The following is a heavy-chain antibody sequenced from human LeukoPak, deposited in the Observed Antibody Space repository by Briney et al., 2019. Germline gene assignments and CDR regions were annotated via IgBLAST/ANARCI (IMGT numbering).Heavy chain of an antibody. J-gene: IGHJ5*02. D-gene: IGHD1-26*01. V-gene: IGHV3-9*01. CDR1: GFTFSNYA. CDR2: ISWNSGSI. Sequence: PGRSLSLSCAASGFTFSNYAMHWVRQAPGKGLEWVSGISWNSGSIGYADSVKGRFTISRDNAKNSLYLQMNSLRAEDTALYYCAKDALFHAGANPNWFDPWGQGTLVTVSS. CDR3: AKDALFHAGANPNWFDP.